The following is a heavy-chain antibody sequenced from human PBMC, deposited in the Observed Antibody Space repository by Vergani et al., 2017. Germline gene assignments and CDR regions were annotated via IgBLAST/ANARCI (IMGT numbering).Heavy chain of an antibody. V-gene: IGHV4-30-4*01. CDR2: IYYSGST. CDR1: GGSISSGDYY. Sequence: QVQLQESGPGLVKPSQTLSLTCTVSGGSISSGDYYWSWIRQPPGKGLEWIGYIYYSGSTYYNPSLKSRVTIAVDTSKNQFSLKLSSVTAADTAVYYCATYSLYDSSGYRVNWFDPWGQGTLVTVSS. J-gene: IGHJ5*02. D-gene: IGHD3-22*01. CDR3: ATYSLYDSSGYRVNWFDP.